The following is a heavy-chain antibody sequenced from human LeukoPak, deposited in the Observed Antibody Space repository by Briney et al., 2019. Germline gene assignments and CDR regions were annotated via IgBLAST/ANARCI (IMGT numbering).Heavy chain of an antibody. D-gene: IGHD7-27*01. CDR1: GFSFSTYS. Sequence: GGSLRLSCAASGFSFSTYSMNWVRQAPGKGLQWVSYISSGSRAIYYTDSVKGRFTITRDDAKNSVYLQMNSLRTEGTAVYYCGTGDPRFDYWGQGILVTVSS. CDR3: GTGDPRFDY. CDR2: ISSGSRAI. V-gene: IGHV3-48*01. J-gene: IGHJ4*02.